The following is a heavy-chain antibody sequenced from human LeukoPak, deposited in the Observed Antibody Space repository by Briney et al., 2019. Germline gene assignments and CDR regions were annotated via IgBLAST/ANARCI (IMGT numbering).Heavy chain of an antibody. CDR2: INHSGST. Sequence: SSETLSLTCAVYGGSFSGYYWSWIRQPPGKGLEWIGEINHSGSTNYNPSLKSRVTISVDTSKNQFSLKLSSVTAADTAVYYCARNDRYYYDSSGYSNFDYWGQGTLVTVSS. J-gene: IGHJ4*02. CDR1: GGSFSGYY. V-gene: IGHV4-34*01. D-gene: IGHD3-22*01. CDR3: ARNDRYYYDSSGYSNFDY.